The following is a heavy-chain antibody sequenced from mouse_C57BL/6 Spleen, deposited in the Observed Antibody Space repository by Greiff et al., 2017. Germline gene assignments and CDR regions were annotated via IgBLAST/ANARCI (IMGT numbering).Heavy chain of an antibody. CDR2: INPSSGYT. CDR3: ATQPDGFHDYWYFDV. J-gene: IGHJ1*03. CDR1: GYTFTSYW. D-gene: IGHD2-3*01. Sequence: VQLQQSGAELAKPGASVKLSCKASGYTFTSYWMHWVKQRPGQGLEWIGYINPSSGYTKYNQKFKDKATLTADKSSSTAYMQLSSLTYEDSAVYYCATQPDGFHDYWYFDVWGTGTTVTVSS. V-gene: IGHV1-7*01.